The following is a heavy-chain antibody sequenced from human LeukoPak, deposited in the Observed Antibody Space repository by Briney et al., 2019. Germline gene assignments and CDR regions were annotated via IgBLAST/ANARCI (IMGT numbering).Heavy chain of an antibody. D-gene: IGHD5-12*01. CDR2: IRYDGSNS. Sequence: QTGGSLRLSCVGSRFTFSSYGMHWVRQAPGEGLEWVAFIRYDGSNSYYIDSVKGRFTTSRDNSKNTLYLQMNSLRAEDTAVNYCAKDQWIEQMLGSHCDYWGQGTLVTGSS. CDR3: AKDQWIEQMLGSHCDY. V-gene: IGHV3-30*02. CDR1: RFTFSSYG. J-gene: IGHJ4*02.